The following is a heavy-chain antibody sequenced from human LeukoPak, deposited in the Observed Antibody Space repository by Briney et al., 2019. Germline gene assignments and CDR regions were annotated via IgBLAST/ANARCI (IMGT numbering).Heavy chain of an antibody. CDR1: GFTFSSYS. J-gene: IGHJ3*02. CDR2: ISSSSNYI. CDR3: ARDGGNDAFDI. D-gene: IGHD2-15*01. V-gene: IGHV3-21*01. Sequence: GGSLRLSWAASGFTFSSYSMNWVRQAPGKGLEWVSSISSSSNYIYYADSVKGRFTISRDNAKNSLYLQMNSLRAEDTAVYYCARDGGNDAFDIWGQGTMVTVSS.